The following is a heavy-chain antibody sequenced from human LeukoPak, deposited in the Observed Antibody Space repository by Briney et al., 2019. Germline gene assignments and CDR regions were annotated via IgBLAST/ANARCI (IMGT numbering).Heavy chain of an antibody. D-gene: IGHD3-10*01. CDR2: IKIDGSEA. Sequence: GGSLRLSCEGSGLTFSDHWMHWVRQAPGKGLVWVSRIKIDGSEANYGDAVRGRFVISRDNSRNMLFLLMNNVRDDNTAMYFCARDVRPYGGSPGADWGQGTQVIVSS. V-gene: IGHV3-74*01. CDR1: GLTFSDHW. J-gene: IGHJ4*02. CDR3: ARDVRPYGGSPGAD.